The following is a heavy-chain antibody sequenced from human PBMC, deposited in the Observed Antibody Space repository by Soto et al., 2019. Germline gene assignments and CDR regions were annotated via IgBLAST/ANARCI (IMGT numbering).Heavy chain of an antibody. J-gene: IGHJ6*02. CDR3: ARAAAGRGFPYYGMDV. V-gene: IGHV4-39*01. Sequence: SETLSVTCTVSGGSIIDFAYYWGWIRQAPGKGLEWIGTVYHNENTYYNPSLKSRITISADTAKNQFSLNLRSVTAADTAVYYCARAAAGRGFPYYGMDVWGQGTTVTGSS. CDR2: VYHNENT. D-gene: IGHD6-13*01. CDR1: GGSIIDFAYY.